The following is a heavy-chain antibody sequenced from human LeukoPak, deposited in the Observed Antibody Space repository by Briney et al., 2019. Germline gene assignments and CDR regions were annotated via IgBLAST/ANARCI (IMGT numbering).Heavy chain of an antibody. CDR3: AKEKVVGLIRAFDI. Sequence: GRSLTPSCAASGSTVSSFAMSCVRQAPGGGLEWVSTISGSVGSTYYADSGKGRFTISRDNSKNTLYLQMNSLRAEDTALYYCAKEKVVGLIRAFDIWGQGTMVTVSS. D-gene: IGHD2-15*01. CDR1: GSTVSSFA. V-gene: IGHV3-23*01. J-gene: IGHJ3*02. CDR2: ISGSVGST.